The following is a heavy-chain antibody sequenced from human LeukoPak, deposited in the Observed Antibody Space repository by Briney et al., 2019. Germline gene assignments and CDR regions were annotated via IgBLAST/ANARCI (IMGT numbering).Heavy chain of an antibody. J-gene: IGHJ5*02. V-gene: IGHV4-34*01. Sequence: SVTLTLTCAVYGGSFSGYYWSWIRQPPGKGLQWIGEINHSGSTNYNPSLKSRVTISVDTSKNQFSLKLSSVTAADTAVYYCARGTPPTVTTFWWFDPWGQGTLVTVSS. D-gene: IGHD4-17*01. CDR1: GGSFSGYY. CDR2: INHSGST. CDR3: ARGTPPTVTTFWWFDP.